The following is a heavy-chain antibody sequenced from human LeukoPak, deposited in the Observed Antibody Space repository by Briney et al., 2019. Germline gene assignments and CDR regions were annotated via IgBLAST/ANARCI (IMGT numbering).Heavy chain of an antibody. J-gene: IGHJ4*02. Sequence: ASVKVSCKASGYTFTSYGISWVRQAPGQGLEWMGWISTYNGNTNYAEKLQGRVTMTTDTSTSTAYMELRSLRSDDTAVYYCARDWIWYSGYNCFDYWGQGTLVTVSS. D-gene: IGHD5-12*01. V-gene: IGHV1-18*01. CDR1: GYTFTSYG. CDR2: ISTYNGNT. CDR3: ARDWIWYSGYNCFDY.